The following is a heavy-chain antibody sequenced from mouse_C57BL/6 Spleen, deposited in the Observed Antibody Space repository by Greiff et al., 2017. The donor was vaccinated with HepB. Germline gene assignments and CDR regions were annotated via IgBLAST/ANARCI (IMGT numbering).Heavy chain of an antibody. D-gene: IGHD2-5*01. Sequence: EVKLVESGGGLVQPGGSLKLSCAASGFTFSDYYMYWVRQTPEKRLEWVAYISNGGGSTYYPDTVKGRFTISRDNAKNTLYLQMSRLKSEDTAMYYCARHGGSNYGFDYWGQGTTLTVSS. V-gene: IGHV5-12*01. CDR3: ARHGGSNYGFDY. J-gene: IGHJ2*01. CDR2: ISNGGGST. CDR1: GFTFSDYY.